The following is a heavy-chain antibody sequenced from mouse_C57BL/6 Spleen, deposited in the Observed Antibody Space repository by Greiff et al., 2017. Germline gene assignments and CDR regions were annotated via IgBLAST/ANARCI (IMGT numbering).Heavy chain of an antibody. D-gene: IGHD1-1*01. V-gene: IGHV1-15*01. CDR3: TREVITTVVAHYWYFDG. CDR2: IDPETGGT. J-gene: IGHJ1*03. CDR1: GYTFTDYE. Sequence: VKLQQSGAELVRPGASVTLSCKASGYTFTDYEMHWVKQTPVHGLEWIGAIDPETGGTAYNQKFKGKAILTADKSSSTAYMELRSLTSEDSAVYYCTREVITTVVAHYWYFDGWGTGTTVTVSS.